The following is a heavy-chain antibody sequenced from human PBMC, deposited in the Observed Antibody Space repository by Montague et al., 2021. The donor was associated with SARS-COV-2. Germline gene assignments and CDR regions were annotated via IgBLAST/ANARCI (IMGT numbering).Heavy chain of an antibody. CDR2: ISNDGSNK. J-gene: IGHJ4*02. CDR1: GFYFSYA. V-gene: IGHV3-30*04. D-gene: IGHD1-26*01. Sequence: PRLSCAASGFYFSYAMHWVRPAPGKGLEWVALISNDGSNKHYADSVKGRFTISRDNSKSTLYLQVNSLRAEDTAVYYCARESGSFHDGGYFDYWGQGSLVTVSS. CDR3: ARESGSFHDGGYFDY.